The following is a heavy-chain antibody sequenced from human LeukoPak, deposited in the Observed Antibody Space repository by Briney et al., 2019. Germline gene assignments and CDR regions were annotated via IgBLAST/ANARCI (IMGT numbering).Heavy chain of an antibody. CDR2: IYHSGST. Sequence: PSETLSLTCTVSGGSISSGGYYWSWIRQPPGKGLEWIGYIYHSGSTYYNPSLKSRVTISVDRSKNQFSLKLSSVTAADTAVYYCAREQWFGELLGEIDYWGQGTLVTVSS. V-gene: IGHV4-30-2*01. J-gene: IGHJ4*02. CDR1: GGSISSGGYY. CDR3: AREQWFGELLGEIDY. D-gene: IGHD3-10*01.